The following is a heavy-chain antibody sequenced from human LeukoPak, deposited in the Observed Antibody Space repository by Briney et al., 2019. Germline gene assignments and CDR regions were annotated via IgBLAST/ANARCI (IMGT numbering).Heavy chain of an antibody. Sequence: ASVKVSCKASGYNFISYYMHWVRQAPGQGLEWMGIINPSGGSTSYAQKFQDRVTMTRDTSTSTVYMELSSLKSEDTVVYYCAREDVVLVDAVRYYYYGMDVWGQGTTVTVS. CDR2: INPSGGST. J-gene: IGHJ6*02. CDR3: AREDVVLVDAVRYYYYGMDV. CDR1: GYNFISYY. V-gene: IGHV1-46*01. D-gene: IGHD2-8*01.